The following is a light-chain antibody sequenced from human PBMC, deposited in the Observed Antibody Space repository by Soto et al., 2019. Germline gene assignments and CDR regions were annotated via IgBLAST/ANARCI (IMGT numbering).Light chain of an antibody. CDR2: NDN. CDR1: RYDIGRFS. V-gene: IGLV1-44*01. Sequence: QHVLTQPPTASGTPGQTVTISCSGGRYDIGRFSVNWYQQVPGTAPKLLIYNDNQRPAGVPERFSASKSGTSTSLAISGLQSDDEANYFCGGWDGTLNGPLFGGGTKLTVL. CDR3: GGWDGTLNGPL. J-gene: IGLJ3*02.